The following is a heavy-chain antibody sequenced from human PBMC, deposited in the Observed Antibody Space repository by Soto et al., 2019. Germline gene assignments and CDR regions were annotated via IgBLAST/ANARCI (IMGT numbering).Heavy chain of an antibody. D-gene: IGHD6-13*01. J-gene: IGHJ4*02. Sequence: GGSLRLSCAASGFTFSSYGMHWVRQAPGKGLGWVAVIWYDGSNKYYADSVKGRFTISRDNSKNTLYLQMNSLRAEDTAVYYCARDLAVQQLVLAGYWGQGTLVTSPQ. V-gene: IGHV3-33*01. CDR2: IWYDGSNK. CDR1: GFTFSSYG. CDR3: ARDLAVQQLVLAGY.